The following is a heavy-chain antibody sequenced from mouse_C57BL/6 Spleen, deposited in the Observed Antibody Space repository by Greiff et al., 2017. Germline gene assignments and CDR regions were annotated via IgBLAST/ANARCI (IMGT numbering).Heavy chain of an antibody. Sequence: EVMLVESGEGLVKPGGSLKLSCAASGFTFSSYAMSWVRQTPEKRLEWVAYISSGGDYIYYADTVKGRFTISRDNARNTLYLQMSSLKSEDTAMYYCTRERTMVTRAMDYWGQGTSVTVSS. CDR2: ISSGGDYI. D-gene: IGHD2-2*01. J-gene: IGHJ4*01. CDR1: GFTFSSYA. V-gene: IGHV5-9-1*02. CDR3: TRERTMVTRAMDY.